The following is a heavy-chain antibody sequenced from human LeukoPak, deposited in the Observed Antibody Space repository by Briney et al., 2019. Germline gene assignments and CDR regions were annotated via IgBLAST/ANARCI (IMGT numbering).Heavy chain of an antibody. Sequence: GGSLRLSCAASGFTVSSSYMTWVRQAPGKGVEWVSIIYSGGNTYYTDSVQGRFTISRDNSKNTLYLQMNSLRAEDTAVYHCASSREATSNWFVYWGQGTLVTVSS. CDR1: GFTVSSSY. V-gene: IGHV3-66*01. D-gene: IGHD2-2*01. J-gene: IGHJ5*01. CDR2: IYSGGNT. CDR3: ASSREATSNWFVY.